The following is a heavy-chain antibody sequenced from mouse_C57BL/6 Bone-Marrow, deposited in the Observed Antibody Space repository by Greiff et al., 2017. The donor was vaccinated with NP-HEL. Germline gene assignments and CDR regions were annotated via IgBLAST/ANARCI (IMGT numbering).Heavy chain of an antibody. Sequence: QVQLQQPGAELVLPGASVKLSCKASGYTFTSYWMHWVKQRPGQGLEWIGEIDPSDSYTNYNQKFKGKSTLTVDKSSSTAYMPLSSLTSEDSAVYYCATSWYFDVRGTGTTFTVSS. V-gene: IGHV1-69*01. CDR1: GYTFTSYW. CDR2: IDPSDSYT. CDR3: ATSWYFDV. J-gene: IGHJ1*03.